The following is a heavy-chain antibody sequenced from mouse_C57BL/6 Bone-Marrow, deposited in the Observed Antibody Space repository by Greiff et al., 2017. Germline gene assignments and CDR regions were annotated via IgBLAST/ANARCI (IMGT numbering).Heavy chain of an antibody. CDR2: INPYNGGT. J-gene: IGHJ1*03. D-gene: IGHD1-1*02. CDR3: ARGSHCYFDV. CDR1: GYTFTDYY. V-gene: IGHV1-19*01. Sequence: VQLQQSGPVLVKPGASVKMSCKASGYTFTDYYMNWVKQSHGKSLEWIGVINPYNGGTSYNQKFKGKATLTVDKSSSTAYMELNSLTSEDYAVYYCARGSHCYFDVWGTGTTVTVSS.